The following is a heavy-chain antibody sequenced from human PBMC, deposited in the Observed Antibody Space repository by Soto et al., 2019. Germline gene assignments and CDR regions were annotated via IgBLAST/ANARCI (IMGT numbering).Heavy chain of an antibody. D-gene: IGHD6-13*01. CDR3: ARHQSHSSSYVDP. Sequence: QLQLQESGPGLVKPSETLSLTCTVSGGSISSSSYYWGWIRQPPGKGLEWIGSIYYSGSTYYNPSLKSSVTIPIDTSKNQFSLTLSSVTAADTAVYYCARHQSHSSSYVDPWGQGTLVTVSS. CDR2: IYYSGST. J-gene: IGHJ5*02. V-gene: IGHV4-39*01. CDR1: GGSISSSSYY.